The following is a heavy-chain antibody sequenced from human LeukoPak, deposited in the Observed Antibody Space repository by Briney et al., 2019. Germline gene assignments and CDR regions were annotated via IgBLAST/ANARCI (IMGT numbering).Heavy chain of an antibody. CDR3: ARDAGYSSGWYSSSDY. D-gene: IGHD6-19*01. CDR1: GYTSTGYY. V-gene: IGHV1-2*02. CDR2: INPNSGGT. J-gene: IGHJ4*02. Sequence: ASVKVSCKASGYTSTGYYMHWVRQAPGQGLEWMGWINPNSGGTNYAQKFQGRVTMTRDTSISTAYMELSRLRSDDTAVYYCARDAGYSSGWYSSSDYWGQGTLVTVSS.